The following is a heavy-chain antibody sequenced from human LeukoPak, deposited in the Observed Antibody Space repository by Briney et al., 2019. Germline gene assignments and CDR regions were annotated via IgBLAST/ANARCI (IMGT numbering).Heavy chain of an antibody. Sequence: GGSLRLSCAASGFTFSSYATHWVRQAPGKGLEWVAVISYDGSNKYYADSVKGRFTISRDNSKNTLYLQMNSLRAEDTAVYYCARGFYYYDSSGYLWGQGTLVTVSS. D-gene: IGHD3-22*01. CDR3: ARGFYYYDSSGYL. V-gene: IGHV3-30-3*01. J-gene: IGHJ4*02. CDR1: GFTFSSYA. CDR2: ISYDGSNK.